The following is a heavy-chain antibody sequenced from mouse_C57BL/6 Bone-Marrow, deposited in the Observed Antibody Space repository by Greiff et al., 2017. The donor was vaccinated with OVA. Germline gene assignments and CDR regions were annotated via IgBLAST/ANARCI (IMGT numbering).Heavy chain of an antibody. CDR2: ILPGSGST. D-gene: IGHD2-1*01. CDR1: GYTFTGYW. Sequence: VQLQQSGAELMKPGASVKLSCKASGYTFTGYWIEWVKQRPGHGLEWIGEILPGSGSTNYNEKFKGKATFTADTSSNTAYMQLSSLTTEDSAIYYGERAAVYDGNCEYCYYAMDYWGQGTSVTVSS. V-gene: IGHV1-9*01. J-gene: IGHJ4*01. CDR3: ERAAVYDGNCEYCYYAMDY.